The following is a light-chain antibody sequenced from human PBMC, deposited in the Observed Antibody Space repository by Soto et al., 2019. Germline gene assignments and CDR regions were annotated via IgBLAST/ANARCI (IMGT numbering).Light chain of an antibody. V-gene: IGKV1-17*01. CDR1: QGIRND. CDR2: AAP. J-gene: IGKJ4*01. Sequence: DIQMTQSPSSLSASVGDRVTITCRASQGIRNDLGWYQQKPWKAPKRLIYAAPRLQSGVPSRFSGSGSGTEFNLPIRSLQPEDLATYYCLPDYSYPLPFRGGDKVEIK. CDR3: LPDYSYPLP.